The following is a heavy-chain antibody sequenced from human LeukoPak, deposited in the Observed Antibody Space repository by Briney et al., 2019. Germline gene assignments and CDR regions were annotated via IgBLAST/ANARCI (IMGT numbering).Heavy chain of an antibody. CDR1: GGSISSYY. D-gene: IGHD3-10*01. Sequence: SETLSLTCTVSGGSISSYYWSWIRQPAGKGLEWIGRIYTSGSTNYNPSLKSRVTMSVDTSKNQFSLKLSSVTAADTAVYYCARASRLWFGELSLGWFDPWGQGTLVTVPS. J-gene: IGHJ5*02. V-gene: IGHV4-4*07. CDR2: IYTSGST. CDR3: ARASRLWFGELSLGWFDP.